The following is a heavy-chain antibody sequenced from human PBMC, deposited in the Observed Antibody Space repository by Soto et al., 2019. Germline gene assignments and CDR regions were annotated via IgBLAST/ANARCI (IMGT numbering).Heavy chain of an antibody. Sequence: QLQLQESGPGLVKPSETLSLTCTVSGGSISSGPYSWGWIRQPPGEGLEWIATFHYSENTHYSPSPKRRVTRSVDTSKNQFSLQVTSVTAADTALYYCARQGGYCSSTNCYGYYAMDVWGQGTTVTVSS. CDR1: GGSISSGPYS. CDR3: ARQGGYCSSTNCYGYYAMDV. D-gene: IGHD2-2*01. V-gene: IGHV4-39*01. J-gene: IGHJ6*02. CDR2: FHYSENT.